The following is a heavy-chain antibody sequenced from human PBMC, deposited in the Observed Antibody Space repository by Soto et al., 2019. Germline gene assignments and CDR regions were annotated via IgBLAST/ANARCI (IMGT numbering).Heavy chain of an antibody. J-gene: IGHJ4*02. CDR1: GGSISSYY. Sequence: QVQLQESGPGLVKPSETLSLTCTVSGGSISSYYWSWIRQPPGKGLEWIGYIYYSGSTNYNPSLKFRVTIPVDTSKNQFSLKLSSVTAADTAVYYCARASGYCSGGSCYWGYLDYWGQGTLLTVSS. V-gene: IGHV4-59*01. CDR3: ARASGYCSGGSCYWGYLDY. D-gene: IGHD2-15*01. CDR2: IYYSGST.